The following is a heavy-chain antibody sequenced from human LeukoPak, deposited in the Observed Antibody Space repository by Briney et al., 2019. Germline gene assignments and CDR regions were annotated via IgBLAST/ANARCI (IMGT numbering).Heavy chain of an antibody. J-gene: IGHJ4*02. CDR1: GFTFSDYY. CDR2: IGSGSDYT. V-gene: IGHV3-11*03. Sequence: GGSLRLSCEASGFTFSDYYMSWIRQAPGKGLEWISYIGSGSDYTDYADSVKGRFTISRDDAKNSLYLQMNSLRAEDTAVYYCAKKRGWGQGTLVTVSS. CDR3: AKKRG.